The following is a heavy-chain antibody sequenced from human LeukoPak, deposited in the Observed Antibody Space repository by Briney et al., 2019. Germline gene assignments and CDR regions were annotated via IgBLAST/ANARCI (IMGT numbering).Heavy chain of an antibody. D-gene: IGHD6-6*01. CDR2: IYYSGST. V-gene: IGHV4-59*01. CDR1: GGSISSYY. Sequence: SETLSLTCTVSGGSISSYYWSWIPQPPGKGLEWIGYIYYSGSTNYNPSLKSRVTISVDTSKNQFSLKLSSVTAADTAVYYCARVSSSSDFDYWGQGTLVTVSS. CDR3: ARVSSSSDFDY. J-gene: IGHJ4*02.